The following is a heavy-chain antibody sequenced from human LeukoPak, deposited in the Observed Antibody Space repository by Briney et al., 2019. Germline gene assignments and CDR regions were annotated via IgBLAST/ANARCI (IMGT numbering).Heavy chain of an antibody. CDR3: ARANTPGIAAAGVTNWFDP. Sequence: SETLSLTCTVSGGSISSYYWRWIRQPPGKGLEWIGDIYYSGSTNYNPSLKSRVTISVDTSKNQFSLKLSCVTAADTAVDYCARANTPGIAAAGVTNWFDPWGQGTLVTVSS. D-gene: IGHD6-13*01. CDR1: GGSISSYY. V-gene: IGHV4-59*01. J-gene: IGHJ5*02. CDR2: IYYSGST.